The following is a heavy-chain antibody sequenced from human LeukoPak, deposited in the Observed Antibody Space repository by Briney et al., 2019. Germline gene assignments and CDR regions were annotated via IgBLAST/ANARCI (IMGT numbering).Heavy chain of an antibody. CDR1: GGSISSGGYY. D-gene: IGHD4-11*01. Sequence: PSQTLSLTCTVSGGSISSGGYYWSWIRQHPGKGLEWIGYIYYSGSTYYNPSLKSRVTISVDTSKNQFSLELSSVTAADTAVYYCARDHSNPSGWFDPWGQGTLVTVSS. CDR3: ARDHSNPSGWFDP. CDR2: IYYSGST. J-gene: IGHJ5*02. V-gene: IGHV4-31*03.